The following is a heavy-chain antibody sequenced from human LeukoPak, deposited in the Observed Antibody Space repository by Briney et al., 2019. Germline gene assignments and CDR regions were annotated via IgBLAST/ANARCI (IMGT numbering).Heavy chain of an antibody. V-gene: IGHV1-24*01. CDR3: ATSSMDAFDI. D-gene: IGHD2-2*01. CDR1: GYTLTELS. J-gene: IGHJ3*02. Sequence: ASVKASCKVSGYTLTELSMHWVRQAPGKGLEWMGGFDPEDGETIYAQKFQGRVTMTEDTSTDTAYMELGSLRSEDTAVYYCATSSMDAFDIWGQGTMVTVSS. CDR2: FDPEDGET.